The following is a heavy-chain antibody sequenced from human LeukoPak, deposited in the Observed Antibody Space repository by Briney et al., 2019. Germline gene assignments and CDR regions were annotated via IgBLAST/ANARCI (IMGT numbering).Heavy chain of an antibody. CDR1: GGSISSGGYS. Sequence: SETLSLTCAVSGGSISSGGYSWSWIRRPPGKGLEWIGYIYHRGSTYYNPSLKSRVTISVDRSKNQFSLKLSSVTAADTAVYYCARVGDSGYGYYFDYWGQGTLVTVSS. CDR2: IYHRGST. J-gene: IGHJ4*02. V-gene: IGHV4-30-2*01. CDR3: ARVGDSGYGYYFDY. D-gene: IGHD5-12*01.